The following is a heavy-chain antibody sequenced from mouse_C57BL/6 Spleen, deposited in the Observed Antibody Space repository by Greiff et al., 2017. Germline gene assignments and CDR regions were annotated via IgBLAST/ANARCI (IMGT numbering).Heavy chain of an antibody. CDR3: ARGDGYPYYAMDD. J-gene: IGHJ4*01. V-gene: IGHV1-54*01. CDR2: INPGSGGT. Sequence: QVQLQQSGAELVRPGTSVKVSCKASGYAFTNYLIEWVKQRPGQGLEWIGVINPGSGGTNYNEKFKGKATLTADKSSSTAYMQLSSLTSEDSAVYFCARGDGYPYYAMDDWGQGTSVTVSS. D-gene: IGHD2-3*01. CDR1: GYAFTNYL.